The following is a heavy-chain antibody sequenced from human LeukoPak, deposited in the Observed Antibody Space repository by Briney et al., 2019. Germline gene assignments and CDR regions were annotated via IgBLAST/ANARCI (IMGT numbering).Heavy chain of an antibody. CDR1: GYSFTSYW. Sequence: GESLKISCKGSGYSFTSYWIGWVRQMPGKGLEWMGIIYPGDSDTRYSPSYQGQVTISADKSISTAYLQWSGLKASDTAMYYCARGYCSGGSCIAFDPWGQGTLVTVSS. J-gene: IGHJ5*02. CDR2: IYPGDSDT. V-gene: IGHV5-51*01. D-gene: IGHD2-15*01. CDR3: ARGYCSGGSCIAFDP.